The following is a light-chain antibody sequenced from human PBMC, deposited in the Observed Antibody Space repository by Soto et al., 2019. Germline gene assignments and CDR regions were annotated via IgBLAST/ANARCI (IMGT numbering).Light chain of an antibody. CDR2: DVT. CDR3: SSYSNTINRIV. V-gene: IGLV2-14*03. CDR1: SSDIGGYKY. J-gene: IGLJ1*01. Sequence: QSVLTQPASVSGSPGQSITISCTGTSSDIGGYKYVSWYQQHPGKAPKVMIYDVTIRPSGVSSRFSGSKSGDTASLTISGLQPVDEADYYCSSYSNTINRIVFGSGTKLTVL.